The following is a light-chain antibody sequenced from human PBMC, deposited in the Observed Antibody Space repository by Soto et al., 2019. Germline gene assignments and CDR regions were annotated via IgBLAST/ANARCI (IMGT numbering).Light chain of an antibody. V-gene: IGLV2-14*01. CDR3: SSYTSSPALV. CDR1: SSDVGAYNS. CDR2: DVS. Sequence: QSALTQPPSASGSPGQSITISCTGTSSDVGAYNSVSWYQQHPGKVPKIVIYDVSIRPSGVPDRFSGSKSANTASLTISGXXXXXXXXXYCSSYTSSPALVFGTGTKLTV. J-gene: IGLJ1*01.